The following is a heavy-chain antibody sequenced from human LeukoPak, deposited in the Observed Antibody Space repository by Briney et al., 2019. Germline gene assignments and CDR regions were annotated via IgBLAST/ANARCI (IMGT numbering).Heavy chain of an antibody. V-gene: IGHV1-46*01. J-gene: IGHJ4*02. Sequence: ASVKVSCKASGYTFTSYYMHWVRQAPRQGLEWMGIINPSGGSTSYAQKFQGRVTMTRDMSTSTVYMELSSLRSEDTAVYYCARDARIPWGCSGGSCPFDYWGQGTLVTVSS. CDR3: ARDARIPWGCSGGSCPFDY. D-gene: IGHD2-15*01. CDR2: INPSGGST. CDR1: GYTFTSYY.